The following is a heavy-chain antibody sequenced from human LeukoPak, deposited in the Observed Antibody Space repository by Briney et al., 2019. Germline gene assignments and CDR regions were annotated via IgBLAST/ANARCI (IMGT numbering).Heavy chain of an antibody. CDR3: AKDQIAAAAPYYFDY. CDR1: GFTFSSYS. Sequence: GGSLRLSCAASGFTFSSYSMNWVRQAPGKGLEWVSYISSSSSTIYYADSVKGRFTISRDNSKNTLYLQMNSLRAEDTAVYYCAKDQIAAAAPYYFDYWGQGTLVTVSS. D-gene: IGHD6-13*01. J-gene: IGHJ4*02. CDR2: ISSSSSTI. V-gene: IGHV3-48*01.